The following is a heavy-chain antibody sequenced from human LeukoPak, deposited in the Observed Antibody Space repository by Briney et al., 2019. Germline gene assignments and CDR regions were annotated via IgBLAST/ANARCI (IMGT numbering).Heavy chain of an antibody. V-gene: IGHV3-66*02. CDR2: IYSGGST. J-gene: IGHJ5*02. Sequence: GGSLRLSCAASGFTVSSNYMSWVRQAPGKGLEWVSVIYSGGSTYYADSVKGRFTISRDNSKNTLYLQMNSLRAEDTAVYYCARDYCSGGSCYLNWFDPWGQGTLVTVSS. CDR3: ARDYCSGGSCYLNWFDP. D-gene: IGHD2-15*01. CDR1: GFTVSSNY.